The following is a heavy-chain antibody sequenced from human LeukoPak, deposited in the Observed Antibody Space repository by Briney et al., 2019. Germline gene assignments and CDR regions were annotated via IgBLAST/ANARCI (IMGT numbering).Heavy chain of an antibody. D-gene: IGHD6-19*01. V-gene: IGHV4-59*01. CDR3: ARAVYSSGWYMNPYDY. CDR1: GGSISSYY. Sequence: SETLSLTCTVSGGSISSYYWSWIRQPPGKGLEWIGYIYYSGSTNYNPSLKSRVTISVDTSKNQFSLKLSSVTAAGTAVYYCARAVYSSGWYMNPYDYWGQGTLVTVSS. J-gene: IGHJ4*02. CDR2: IYYSGST.